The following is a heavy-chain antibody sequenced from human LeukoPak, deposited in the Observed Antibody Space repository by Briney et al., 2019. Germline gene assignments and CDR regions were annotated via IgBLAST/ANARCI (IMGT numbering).Heavy chain of an antibody. J-gene: IGHJ4*02. V-gene: IGHV1-18*01. CDR1: GYTFTSYG. CDR2: ISAYNGNT. Sequence: ASVKVSCKASGYTFTSYGISWVRQAPGQGLEWMGWISAYNGNTHYAQKLQGRVTMTTDTSTSTAYMVLRSLRSDDTAVYYCARVGYRHYYGSGSYYPIDYWGQGTLVTVSS. D-gene: IGHD3-10*01. CDR3: ARVGYRHYYGSGSYYPIDY.